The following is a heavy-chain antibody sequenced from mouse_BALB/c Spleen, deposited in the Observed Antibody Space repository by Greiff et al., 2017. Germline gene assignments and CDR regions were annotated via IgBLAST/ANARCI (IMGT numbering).Heavy chain of an antibody. Sequence: QVQLQQSGAELVKPGASVKLSCTASGYTFTSYWMHWVKQRPGQGLEWIGEIDPSDSYTNYNQKFKGKATMTVDKSSSTAYLQLSSLTSEDYAVYYCARLGPGFDYWGQGTSLTVSS. V-gene: IGHV1-69*02. CDR3: ARLGPGFDY. CDR1: GYTFTSYW. J-gene: IGHJ2*02. CDR2: IDPSDSYT.